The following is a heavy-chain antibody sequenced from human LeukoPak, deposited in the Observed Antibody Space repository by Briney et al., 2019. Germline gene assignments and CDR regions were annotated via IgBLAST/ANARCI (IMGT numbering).Heavy chain of an antibody. CDR2: LSGSGGNT. CDR3: AKGSYYYDSADYFDY. CDR1: GFTFSSYA. J-gene: IGHJ4*02. Sequence: GGSLRLSCAASGFTFSSYAMSWVRQAAGKGLEWVSTLSGSGGNTYYADSVKGRDTISRDNSKNTLYLQMNSLRAEDTAVYHCAKGSYYYDSADYFDYWGQGTLVTVSS. V-gene: IGHV3-23*01. D-gene: IGHD3-22*01.